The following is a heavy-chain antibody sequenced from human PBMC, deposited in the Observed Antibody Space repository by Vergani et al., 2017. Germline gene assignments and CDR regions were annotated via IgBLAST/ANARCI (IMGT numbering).Heavy chain of an antibody. J-gene: IGHJ6*02. CDR2: ISSSSSYI. V-gene: IGHV3-21*01. D-gene: IGHD2-15*01. Sequence: EVQLVESGGGLVKPGGSLRLSCAASGFTFSSYSMNWVRQAPGKGLEWVSSISSSSSYIYYADSVKGRFTISRDNAKNSLYLQMNSLGAEYTAVYYCGGCYAPSNYYYYGMDVWGQGTTVTVSS. CDR3: GGCYAPSNYYYYGMDV. CDR1: GFTFSSYS.